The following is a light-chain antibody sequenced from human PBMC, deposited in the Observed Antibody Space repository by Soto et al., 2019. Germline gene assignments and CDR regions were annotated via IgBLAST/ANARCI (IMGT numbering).Light chain of an antibody. V-gene: IGKV3-11*01. CDR1: QSFRGL. CDR3: QQRHMWPIT. J-gene: IGKJ5*01. Sequence: EVVLTQSPVTLSLSPGERATLSCRASQSFRGLLAWYRQKPGQAPRLLIYDAYNRATGIPPRVSGSGSGTDFTLTISSLAPEDSAVYYCQQRHMWPITFGQGTRLEIK. CDR2: DAY.